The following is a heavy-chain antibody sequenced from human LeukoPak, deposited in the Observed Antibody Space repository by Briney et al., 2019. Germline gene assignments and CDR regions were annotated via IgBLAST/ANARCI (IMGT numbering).Heavy chain of an antibody. J-gene: IGHJ3*02. Sequence: SETLSLTCTVSGDSIVIHYWSWIRQPPGKGLEWIGYIFYVGSTNYNPSLKSRVTISVETSKNQFSLKLNSVTAADTAVYYCARDYYDSRGEAFDIWGQGTMVTVSS. CDR1: GDSIVIHY. CDR2: IFYVGST. D-gene: IGHD3-22*01. CDR3: ARDYYDSRGEAFDI. V-gene: IGHV4-59*11.